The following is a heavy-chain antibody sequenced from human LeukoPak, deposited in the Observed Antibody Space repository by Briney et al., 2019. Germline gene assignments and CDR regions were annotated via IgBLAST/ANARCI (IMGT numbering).Heavy chain of an antibody. CDR1: GGAISSYY. J-gene: IGHJ6*02. Sequence: SETLSLTCSVSGGAISSYYWSWIRQPAGKGLEWIGRFYSSGSTNYNPSLKSRVSMSVDTSKNQFSLKLSSVTAADTAVYYCTRDNSGYSPYYYGMDVWGQGTTVTVSS. D-gene: IGHD3-22*01. CDR2: FYSSGST. CDR3: TRDNSGYSPYYYGMDV. V-gene: IGHV4-4*07.